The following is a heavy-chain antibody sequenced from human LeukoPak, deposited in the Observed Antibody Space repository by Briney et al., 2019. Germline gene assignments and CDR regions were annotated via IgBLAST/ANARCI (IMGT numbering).Heavy chain of an antibody. D-gene: IGHD2-21*01. CDR3: ARDSRGIGMDV. CDR2: IYYSGST. V-gene: IGHV4-30-4*08. J-gene: IGHJ6*04. Sequence: SQTLSLTCTVSGGSISSGDYYWSWIHQPPGKGLEWIGYIYYSGSTYYNPSLKSRVTISVDTSKNQFSLKLSSVTAADTAVYYSARDSRGIGMDVWGKGTTVTVSS. CDR1: GGSISSGDYY.